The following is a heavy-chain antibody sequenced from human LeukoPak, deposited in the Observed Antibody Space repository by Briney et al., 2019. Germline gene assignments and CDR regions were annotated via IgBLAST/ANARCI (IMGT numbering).Heavy chain of an antibody. Sequence: SETLSLTCTVSGYSISSGYYWGWIRQPPGKGLEWIGSIYHSGSTYYNPSLKSRVTVSVDTSKNQFSLKLSSVTAADTAVYYCARDSSWGAAGTLFDYWGQGTLVTVSS. V-gene: IGHV4-38-2*02. CDR3: ARDSSWGAAGTLFDY. D-gene: IGHD6-13*01. CDR1: GYSISSGYY. J-gene: IGHJ4*02. CDR2: IYHSGST.